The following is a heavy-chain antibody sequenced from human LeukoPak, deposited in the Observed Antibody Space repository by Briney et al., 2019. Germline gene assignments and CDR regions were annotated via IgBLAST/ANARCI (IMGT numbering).Heavy chain of an antibody. D-gene: IGHD2-2*01. Sequence: EASVKVSCKASGGTFSSYAISWVRQAPGQGLEWMGGIIPIFGTANYAQKFQGRVTITRNTSISTAYMELSSLRSEDTAVYYCARVGTSCYDCYYYYMDVWGKGTTVTVSS. CDR2: IIPIFGTA. J-gene: IGHJ6*03. V-gene: IGHV1-69*05. CDR3: ARVGTSCYDCYYYYMDV. CDR1: GGTFSSYA.